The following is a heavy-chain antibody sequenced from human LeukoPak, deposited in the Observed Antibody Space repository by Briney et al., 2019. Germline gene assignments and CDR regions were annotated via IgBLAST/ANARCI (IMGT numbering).Heavy chain of an antibody. CDR1: GFTFDDYA. J-gene: IGHJ4*02. CDR3: TTSSAYYYFDFDY. Sequence: GGSLRLSCAASGFTFDDYAMNWVRQAPGKGLDWVSYITSGGSTIYYADSVKGRFTMSRDNAKTSLYLQMNSLRAEDTAVYYCTTSSAYYYFDFDYWGQGTLVTVSS. D-gene: IGHD3-22*01. V-gene: IGHV3-48*03. CDR2: ITSGGSTI.